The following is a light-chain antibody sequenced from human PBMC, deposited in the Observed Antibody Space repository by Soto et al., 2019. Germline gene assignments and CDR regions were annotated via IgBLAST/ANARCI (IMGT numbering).Light chain of an antibody. J-gene: IGKJ5*01. V-gene: IGKV1-9*01. CDR2: AAS. CDR1: QGISSY. CDR3: QQLKNYPIT. Sequence: DIQMTQSPSTLSGSVGDRVTITCRASQGISSYLAWYQQKPGKAPKLLIYAASTLQSGVPSRFSGSGSGTDFTLTISSLQPEDFATYYCQQLKNYPITFGQGTRLEIK.